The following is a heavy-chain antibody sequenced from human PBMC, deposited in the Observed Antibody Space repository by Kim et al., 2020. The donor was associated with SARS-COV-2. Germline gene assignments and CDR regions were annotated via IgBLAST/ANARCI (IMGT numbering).Heavy chain of an antibody. CDR1: GGSISSGDYY. CDR2: IYYSGST. CDR3: ARVSSFGSGGSCYLDY. V-gene: IGHV4-30-4*01. Sequence: SETLSLTCTVSGGSISSGDYYWSWIRQPPGKGLEWIGYIYYSGSTYYNPSLKSRVTISVDTSKNQFSLKLSSVTAADTAVYYCARVSSFGSGGSCYLDYWGQGTLVTVSS. J-gene: IGHJ4*02. D-gene: IGHD2-15*01.